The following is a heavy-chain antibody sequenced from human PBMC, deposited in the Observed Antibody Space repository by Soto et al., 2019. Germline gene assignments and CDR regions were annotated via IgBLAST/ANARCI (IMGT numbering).Heavy chain of an antibody. CDR1: GYTFTGYA. CDR2: INAGNGNT. CDR3: ARSAISPFGGLIGPFDY. V-gene: IGHV1-3*05. J-gene: IGHJ4*02. D-gene: IGHD3-16*02. Sequence: QVQLVQSGAEEKKPGASVKVSCKASGYTFTGYAMHWVRQAPGQRLEWMGWINAGNGNTKYSQKFQGRATXTXXPSASTAYMELSSLRSEDTAVYYCARSAISPFGGLIGPFDYWGQGNLVTVSS.